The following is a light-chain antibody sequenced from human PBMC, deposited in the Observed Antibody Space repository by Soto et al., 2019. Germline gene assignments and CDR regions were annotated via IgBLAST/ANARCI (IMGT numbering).Light chain of an antibody. V-gene: IGKV3-15*01. J-gene: IGKJ5*01. CDR2: GAS. Sequence: EIVMTQSPATLSVSPGERATLSCRASQSISNSLAWYQQKPGQVPSLLIYGASTRASGIPARFSGSGSGTEFTLTIGSLQSEDFAVYYCQQYSSSPSFGQGTRLEIK. CDR3: QQYSSSPS. CDR1: QSISNS.